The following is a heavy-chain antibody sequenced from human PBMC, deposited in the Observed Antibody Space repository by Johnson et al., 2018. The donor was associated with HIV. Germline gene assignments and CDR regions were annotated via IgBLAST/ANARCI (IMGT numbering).Heavy chain of an antibody. V-gene: IGHV3-9*01. CDR1: GFTFSSYA. CDR3: AKSGLFVLVVYAPDVLDI. J-gene: IGHJ3*02. Sequence: VQLVESGGGLVQPGRSLRLSCAASGFTFSSYAMHWVRQAPGKGLEWVSGISWNSGSIGYADSVKGRFTISRDNSKNMVYLQMNSLSTEDTAVYYCAKSGLFVLVVYAPDVLDIWGQGTMVTVSS. CDR2: ISWNSGSI. D-gene: IGHD2-8*02.